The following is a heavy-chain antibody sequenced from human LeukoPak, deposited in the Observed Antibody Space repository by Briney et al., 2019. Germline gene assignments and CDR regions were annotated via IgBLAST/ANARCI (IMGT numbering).Heavy chain of an antibody. CDR2: IYHTGSI. D-gene: IGHD3-22*01. J-gene: IGHJ4*02. CDR1: GASISTYY. CDR3: ARDQNEYYYDSSGYSL. V-gene: IGHV4-59*01. Sequence: SETLSLTCTVSGASISTYYWSWIRQPPGKGLEWIGYIYHTGSINYNPSLKSRVTMSVDTSKNQFSLKVSSVTAADTAVYYCARDQNEYYYDSSGYSLWGQGTLVTISS.